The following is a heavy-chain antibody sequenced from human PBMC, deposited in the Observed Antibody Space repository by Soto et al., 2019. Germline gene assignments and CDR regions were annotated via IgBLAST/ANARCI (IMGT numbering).Heavy chain of an antibody. CDR1: GGTFSSYA. D-gene: IGHD5-18*01. CDR3: ARVRLRGYSYGYGPDFDY. CDR2: IIPIFGTA. J-gene: IGHJ4*02. Sequence: SVKVSCKASGGTFSSYAISWVRQAPGQGLEWMGGIIPIFGTANYAQKFQGRVTITADESTSTAYMELSSLRSEDTAVYYCARVRLRGYSYGYGPDFDYWGQGTLVTVSS. V-gene: IGHV1-69*13.